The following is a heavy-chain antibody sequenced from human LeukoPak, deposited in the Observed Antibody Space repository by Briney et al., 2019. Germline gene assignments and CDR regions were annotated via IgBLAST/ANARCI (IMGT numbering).Heavy chain of an antibody. CDR3: AKDWARLQLEYFDY. CDR1: GFTFSSYW. CDR2: IKQDGSEK. J-gene: IGHJ4*02. V-gene: IGHV3-7*01. D-gene: IGHD5-24*01. Sequence: GGSLRLSCAASGFTFSSYWMSWVRQAPGKGLEWVANIKQDGSEKYYVDSVKGRFTISRDNAKNSLYLQMNSLRAEDTAVYYCAKDWARLQLEYFDYWGQGTLVTVSS.